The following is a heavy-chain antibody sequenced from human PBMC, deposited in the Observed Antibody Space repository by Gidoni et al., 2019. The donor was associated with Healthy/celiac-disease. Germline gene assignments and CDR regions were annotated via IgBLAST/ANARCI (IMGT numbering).Heavy chain of an antibody. Sequence: QVQLQQWGAGLLKPSETLSLTCAVYGGSFSGYYWRWIRQPPGKGLEWIGEINHSGSTNYNPSLKSRVTISVDTSKNQFSLKLSSVTAADTAVYYCARGDYYGSGSYTWGAYGMDVWGQGTTVTVSS. CDR1: GGSFSGYY. J-gene: IGHJ6*02. CDR2: INHSGST. D-gene: IGHD3-10*01. CDR3: ARGDYYGSGSYTWGAYGMDV. V-gene: IGHV4-34*01.